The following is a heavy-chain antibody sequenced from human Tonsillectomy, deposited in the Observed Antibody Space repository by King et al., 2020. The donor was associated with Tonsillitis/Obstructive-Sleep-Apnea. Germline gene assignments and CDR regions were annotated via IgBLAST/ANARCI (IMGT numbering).Heavy chain of an antibody. CDR3: AGSLGGYSSSWYWFDP. J-gene: IGHJ5*02. CDR2: IIPILGIA. V-gene: IGHV1-69*10. D-gene: IGHD6-13*01. CDR1: GGTFSSYA. Sequence: VQLVESGAEVKKPGSSVKVSCKASGGTFSSYAISWVRQAPGQGLEWMGGIIPILGIANYAQKFQGRVTITADKSTSTAYMELSSLRSEDTAVYYCAGSLGGYSSSWYWFDPWGQGTLVTVSS.